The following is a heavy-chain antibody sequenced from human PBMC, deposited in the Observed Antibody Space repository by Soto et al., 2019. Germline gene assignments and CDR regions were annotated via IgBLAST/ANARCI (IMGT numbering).Heavy chain of an antibody. D-gene: IGHD3-9*01. CDR3: AHKGPEDWPLDY. J-gene: IGHJ4*02. V-gene: IGHV2-5*02. Sequence: QITLKESGPTLVKPTQTLTLTCTFSGFSLSTSGVGVGWIRQPPGKALEWLAVIYWDDNKHYNPALRSSLTITKHTSKNQVVLTMTNMDPMDTGTYYCAHKGPEDWPLDYWGQGTLVTLSS. CDR1: GFSLSTSGVG. CDR2: IYWDDNK.